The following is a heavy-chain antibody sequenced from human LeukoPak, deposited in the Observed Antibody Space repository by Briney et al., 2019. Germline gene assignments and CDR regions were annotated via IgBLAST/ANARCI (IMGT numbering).Heavy chain of an antibody. Sequence: GGSLRLSCAASGFTFSDYYMSWIRQAPGRGLEWVSYISSSGSTIYYADSVKGRFTISRDNAKNSLYLQMNSLRAEDTAVYYCAREECFPHRYYYYYGMDVWGQGTTVTVSS. CDR3: AREECFPHRYYYYYGMDV. V-gene: IGHV3-11*01. CDR1: GFTFSDYY. J-gene: IGHJ6*02. D-gene: IGHD3-16*01. CDR2: ISSSGSTI.